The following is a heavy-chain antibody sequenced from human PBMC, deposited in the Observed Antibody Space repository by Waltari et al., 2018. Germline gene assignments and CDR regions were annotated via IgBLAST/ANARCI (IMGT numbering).Heavy chain of an antibody. CDR2: IYYSGST. CDR3: AREPYYDFWSGYMSPNYYYGMDV. J-gene: IGHJ6*02. V-gene: IGHV4-39*07. CDR1: GGSISSSRYS. D-gene: IGHD3-3*01. Sequence: QLQLQESGPGLVKPSETLSLTCTVSGGSISSSRYSWGWIRQPPGKGLEGIGSIYYSGSTYYNPSLKSRVTMSVDTSKNQFSLKLSSVTAADTAVYYCAREPYYDFWSGYMSPNYYYGMDVWGQGTTVTVSS.